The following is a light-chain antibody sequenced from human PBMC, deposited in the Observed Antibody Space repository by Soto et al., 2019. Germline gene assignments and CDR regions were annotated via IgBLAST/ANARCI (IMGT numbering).Light chain of an antibody. J-gene: IGLJ3*02. Sequence: QSVLTQPASVSGSPGQSITISCTGTSSDVGGYNYVSWYQQHPGEAPKLMIYGVSNRPSGISYRFSGSKSGNTASLTISGLQAEDEADYYCSSYTSSNTWVFGGGTKLTVL. CDR2: GVS. CDR1: SSDVGGYNY. V-gene: IGLV2-14*01. CDR3: SSYTSSNTWV.